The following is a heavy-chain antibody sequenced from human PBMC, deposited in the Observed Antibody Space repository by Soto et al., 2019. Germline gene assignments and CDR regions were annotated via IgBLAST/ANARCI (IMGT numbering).Heavy chain of an antibody. CDR2: ISAYNGNT. V-gene: IGHV1-18*04. Sequence: ASVKVSCKASGYTFSNYGISWVRQAPGQGLEWMGWISAYNGNTNYAQKLQGRVTMTTDTSTSTAYMELRSLRSDDTAVYYCATKKRGFGDTAMPTDRDYYYYYGMDVWGQGTTVTVSS. CDR1: GYTFSNYG. CDR3: ATKKRGFGDTAMPTDRDYYYYYGMDV. D-gene: IGHD5-18*01. J-gene: IGHJ6*02.